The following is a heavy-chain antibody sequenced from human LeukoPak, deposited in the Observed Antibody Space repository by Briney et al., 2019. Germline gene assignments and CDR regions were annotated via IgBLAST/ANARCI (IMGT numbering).Heavy chain of an antibody. CDR1: GFNFNTYG. Sequence: GGSLRLSCAASGFNFNTYGIHWARQAPGKGLEWVAFISNDGNNEYYSDSVKGRFTVSRDNSKNMLYLQMNSLRGEDAAVYYCAKGARYGPWDYWGRGTLLTVSS. CDR2: ISNDGNNE. J-gene: IGHJ4*02. V-gene: IGHV3-30*02. D-gene: IGHD4-17*01. CDR3: AKGARYGPWDY.